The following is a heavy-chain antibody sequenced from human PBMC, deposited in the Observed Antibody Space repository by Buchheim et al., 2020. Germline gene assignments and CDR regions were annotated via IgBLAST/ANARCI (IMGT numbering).Heavy chain of an antibody. CDR1: EFSLSSYA. CDR2: ISGSGGFT. D-gene: IGHD6-25*01. Sequence: EMQLLESGGGSVQPGESLRLSCVGSEFSLSSYAMTWVRQAPGKGLECVAGISGSGGFTYYADSVKGRFTISRDNSKNTLYLQMNSLGGENTAVYYCARDIVADQNRLKYAMDVWGQGT. CDR3: ARDIVADQNRLKYAMDV. J-gene: IGHJ6*02. V-gene: IGHV3-23*01.